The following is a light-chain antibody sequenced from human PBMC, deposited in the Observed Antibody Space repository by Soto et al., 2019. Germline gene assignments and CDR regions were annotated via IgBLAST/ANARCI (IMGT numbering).Light chain of an antibody. CDR3: QQYGSSSWT. V-gene: IGKV3-20*01. CDR1: QSVSSSY. CDR2: GAS. Sequence: EIVLTQSPGTLSLSPGERATLSCRASQSVSSSYFAWYQQRFGQAPRLLIYGASSRATGIPDRFSCSGSGTDFTLTISRLEPEDFAVYYCQQYGSSSWTFGQGTKVEIK. J-gene: IGKJ1*01.